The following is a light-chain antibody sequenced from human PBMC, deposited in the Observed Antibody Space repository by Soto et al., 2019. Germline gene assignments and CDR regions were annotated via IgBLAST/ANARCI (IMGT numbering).Light chain of an antibody. CDR1: SSDVGTYNY. Sequence: QSVLTPPASVSGSPGQSITISCTGTSSDVGTYNYVSWYQQHPGKAPKLMIYDVSNRPSGVSDRFSGSKSGNTASLTISGLQAEDEADYYCSSYTGSSTSVVFGGGTKLTVL. CDR3: SSYTGSSTSVV. J-gene: IGLJ2*01. V-gene: IGLV2-14*01. CDR2: DVS.